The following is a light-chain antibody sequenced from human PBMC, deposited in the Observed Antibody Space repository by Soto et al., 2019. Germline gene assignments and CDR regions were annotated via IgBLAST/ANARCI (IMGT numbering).Light chain of an antibody. CDR1: QSLLHSNVYNY. CDR2: LGS. Sequence: DIVMTQSPLSLPVTPGEPASISCRSSQSLLHSNVYNYLDWYLQKPGQSPQLLIYLGSNRDSGVPDRFSGSGSGTDFTLKISRVEAEDVGVYYCMQALLTPWTLGQGTKVEIK. CDR3: MQALLTPWT. V-gene: IGKV2-28*01. J-gene: IGKJ1*01.